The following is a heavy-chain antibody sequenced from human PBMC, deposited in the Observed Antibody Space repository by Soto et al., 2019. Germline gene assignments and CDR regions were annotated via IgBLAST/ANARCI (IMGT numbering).Heavy chain of an antibody. J-gene: IGHJ4*02. Sequence: GSLRLSCTASGFTFSSYEMTWVRQAPGKGLEWVSYISSSGGTIHYADSVKGRFTVSRDNAKNSLYLQMNSLRAEDTAVYYCAGYWYANNGYYPAFDYWGQGALVTVSS. CDR1: GFTFSSYE. V-gene: IGHV3-48*03. CDR2: ISSSGGTI. CDR3: AGYWYANNGYYPAFDY. D-gene: IGHD3-3*01.